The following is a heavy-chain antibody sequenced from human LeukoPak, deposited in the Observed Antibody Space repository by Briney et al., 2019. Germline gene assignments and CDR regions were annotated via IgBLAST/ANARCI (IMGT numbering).Heavy chain of an antibody. J-gene: IGHJ4*02. CDR3: AKVAKYYYGPETYYFFEQ. D-gene: IGHD3-10*01. V-gene: IGHV3-7*01. CDR1: GGSIDSTNW. Sequence: PSGTLSLTCTVSGGSIDSTNWWSWVRQAPGKGLEWVANINQDGTEKYYVDSVKGRFTISRDYAKNSLYLQMNSLRVEDTAVYYCAKVAKYYYGPETYYFFEQWGQGTPVTASS. CDR2: INQDGTEK.